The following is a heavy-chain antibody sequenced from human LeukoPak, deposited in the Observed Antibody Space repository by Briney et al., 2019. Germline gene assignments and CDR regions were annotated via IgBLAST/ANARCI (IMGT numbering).Heavy chain of an antibody. Sequence: ASVKVSCKASGYTFTGYYMNWVRQAPGQGLEWMGRINPNSGGTKYAQKFQGRVTMTRDTSINTAYMELSRLRSDDTAVYYCAREDSNPKYYYYYGMDVWAKGPRSPSP. CDR3: AREDSNPKYYYYYGMDV. D-gene: IGHD4-11*01. CDR1: GYTFTGYY. CDR2: INPNSGGT. V-gene: IGHV1-2*06. J-gene: IGHJ6*02.